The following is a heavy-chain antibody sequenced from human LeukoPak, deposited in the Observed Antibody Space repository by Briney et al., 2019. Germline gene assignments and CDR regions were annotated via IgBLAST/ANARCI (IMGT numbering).Heavy chain of an antibody. CDR1: GYNFTPYW. CDR3: ARRYRIAAANTPLDS. CDR2: TFAGYSYT. D-gene: IGHD6-13*01. V-gene: IGHV5-51*01. J-gene: IGHJ4*02. Sequence: GEPLKISCQSSGYNFTPYWIVWVRQMPGKGLEWMGITFAGYSYTIYSPSFQGQVTISADKSISTAYLQWSSLKASDTAIYYCARRYRIAAANTPLDSWGQGTLVTVSS.